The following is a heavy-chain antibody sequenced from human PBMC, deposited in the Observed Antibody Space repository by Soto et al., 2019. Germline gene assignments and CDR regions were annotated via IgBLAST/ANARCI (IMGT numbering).Heavy chain of an antibody. CDR3: ARGRYCSSTSCYGAYYGMDV. Sequence: GASVKVSCKASGYTFTSYDINWVRQATGQGLEWMGWMNPNSGNTGYAQKFQGRVTMTRNTSISTAYMELSSLRSEDTAVYYCARGRYCSSTSCYGAYYGMDVWGQGTTVTVSS. CDR1: GYTFTSYD. V-gene: IGHV1-8*01. J-gene: IGHJ6*02. CDR2: MNPNSGNT. D-gene: IGHD2-2*01.